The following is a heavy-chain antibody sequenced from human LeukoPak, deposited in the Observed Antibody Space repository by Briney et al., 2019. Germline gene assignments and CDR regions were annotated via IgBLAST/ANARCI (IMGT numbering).Heavy chain of an antibody. CDR3: ARDHTVTAFDI. D-gene: IGHD4-17*01. CDR2: IYTSGST. CDR1: GGSISSGSYY. J-gene: IGHJ3*02. Sequence: SQTLSLTCIVSGGSISSGSYYWSWIRQPAGKGLEWIGRIYTSGSTNYNPSLKSRVTISVDTSKNQFSLKLSSVTAADTAVYYCARDHTVTAFDIWGQGTMVTVSS. V-gene: IGHV4-61*02.